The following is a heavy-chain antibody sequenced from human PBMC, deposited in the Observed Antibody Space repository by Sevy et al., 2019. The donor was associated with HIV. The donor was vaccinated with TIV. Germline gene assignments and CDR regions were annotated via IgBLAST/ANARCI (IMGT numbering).Heavy chain of an antibody. Sequence: ETLSLTCAVSGGSISSSNWWSWVRQAPGKGLEWLSSISDDSRYIYYSDSVKGRFTISRANAKNLLYLQMNNLRVEDTAIYYCARDFTIFGVVSGIDYWGQGNLVTVSS. CDR3: ARDFTIFGVVSGIDY. CDR2: ISDDSRYI. V-gene: IGHV3-21*04. J-gene: IGHJ4*02. CDR1: GGSISSSN. D-gene: IGHD3-3*01.